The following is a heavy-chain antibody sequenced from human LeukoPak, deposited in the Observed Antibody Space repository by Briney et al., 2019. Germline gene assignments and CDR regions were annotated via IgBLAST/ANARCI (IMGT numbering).Heavy chain of an antibody. V-gene: IGHV1-8*02. D-gene: IGHD1-26*01. Sequence: ASVKVSCKASGGTFSSYAINWVRQATGQGLEWMGWMNPNSGNTGYAQKFQGRVTMTRNTSISTAYMELSSLRSEDTAVYYCARGDGSHRDYYYGMDVWGQGTTVTASS. CDR2: MNPNSGNT. CDR1: GGTFSSYA. CDR3: ARGDGSHRDYYYGMDV. J-gene: IGHJ6*02.